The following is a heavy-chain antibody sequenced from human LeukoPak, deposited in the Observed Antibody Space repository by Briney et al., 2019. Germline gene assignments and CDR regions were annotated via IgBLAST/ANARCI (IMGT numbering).Heavy chain of an antibody. CDR2: IYYSGST. D-gene: IGHD2/OR15-2a*01. J-gene: IGHJ3*02. Sequence: SETLSLTCAVYGGSFSGYYWSWIRQPPGKGLEWIGYIYYSGSTYYNPSLKSRVTISVDTSKNQFSLKLSSVTAADTAVYYCVVYGQGAFDIWGQGTMVTVSS. CDR1: GGSFSGYY. CDR3: VVYGQGAFDI. V-gene: IGHV4-30-4*01.